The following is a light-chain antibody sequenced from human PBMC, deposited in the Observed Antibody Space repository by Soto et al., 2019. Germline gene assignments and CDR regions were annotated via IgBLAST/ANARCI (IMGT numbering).Light chain of an antibody. V-gene: IGLV2-14*01. CDR2: EVR. CDR1: SSDVGGYDY. Sequence: QSVLTQPASVSGSPGQSITISCTGSSSDVGGYDYVSWYQQHPGKVPKLMIYEVRNRPSGVSNRFSGSKSGNTASLTISGLQAEDEADYYCSSYTSSSTPVFGGGTKLTVL. J-gene: IGLJ3*02. CDR3: SSYTSSSTPV.